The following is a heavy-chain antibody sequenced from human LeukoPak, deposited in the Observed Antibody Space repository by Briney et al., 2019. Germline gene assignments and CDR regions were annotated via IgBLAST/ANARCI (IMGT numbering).Heavy chain of an antibody. CDR1: GFTFSKAW. Sequence: PGGSLRLSCAASGFTFSKAWMSWGRQAPGEGLEWGGRIKSKTGGGTTDYAAPVKGRFTISRDDSKNTLYLQMNSLKTEDTAVYYCTTPGKGYDFWSGFSWGQGTLVTVSS. CDR2: IKSKTGGGTT. CDR3: TTPGKGYDFWSGFS. D-gene: IGHD3-3*01. V-gene: IGHV3-15*01. J-gene: IGHJ4*02.